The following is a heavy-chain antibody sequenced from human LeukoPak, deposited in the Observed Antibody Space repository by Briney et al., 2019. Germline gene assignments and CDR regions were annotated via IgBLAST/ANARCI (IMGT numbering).Heavy chain of an antibody. CDR3: AREEVPHGFDI. CDR2: IYYSGST. CDR1: GGSISPYY. J-gene: IGHJ3*02. Sequence: SETLSLTCTVSGGSISPYYWSRIRQPPGKGLEWIGYIYYSGSTNYNPSLKSRVTISVDTSKNQFSLKLSSVTAADTAVYYCAREEVPHGFDIWGQGTMVTVSS. V-gene: IGHV4-59*01.